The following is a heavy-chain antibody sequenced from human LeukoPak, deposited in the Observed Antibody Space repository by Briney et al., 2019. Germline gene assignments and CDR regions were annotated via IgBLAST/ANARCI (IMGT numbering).Heavy chain of an antibody. V-gene: IGHV4-34*01. CDR3: ARDRAVGVVPGLFDP. CDR2: INHSGST. CDR1: XGSFSGYY. Sequence: TLSLTCAVXXGSFSGYYWSWIRQPPGKGLEWIGEINHSGSTNYNPSLKSRVTISVDTSKNQFSLKLSSVTAADTAVYYCARDRAVGVVPGLFDPWGQGTLVTVSS. J-gene: IGHJ5*02. D-gene: IGHD2-2*01.